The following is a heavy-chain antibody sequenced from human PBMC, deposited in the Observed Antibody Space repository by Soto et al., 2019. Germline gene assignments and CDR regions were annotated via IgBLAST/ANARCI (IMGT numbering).Heavy chain of an antibody. CDR3: ARGVTAISEYDY. D-gene: IGHD2-21*02. CDR1: GFTFNSYE. V-gene: IGHV3-48*03. Sequence: EVQLVESGGGLVQPGGSLRLSCVASGFTFNSYEMNWVRQAPGKGLEWVSYISSSGSTIYYADSVKGRFTISRDNAKNSLYLQMNSLRAEDTAVYYCARGVTAISEYDYWGQGTLVTVSS. CDR2: ISSSGSTI. J-gene: IGHJ4*02.